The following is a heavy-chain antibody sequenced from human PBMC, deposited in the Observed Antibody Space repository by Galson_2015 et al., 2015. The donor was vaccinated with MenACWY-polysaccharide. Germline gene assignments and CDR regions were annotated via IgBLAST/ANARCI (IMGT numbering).Heavy chain of an antibody. CDR2: LDGSGANT. J-gene: IGHJ5*01. D-gene: IGHD4-23*01. V-gene: IGHV3-23*01. CDR1: GFTFSNYW. Sequence: SLRLSCAASGFTFSNYWMNWVRQAPGKGLEWVSTLDGSGANTYYADSVRGRFTISRDNSKKMLYLQMNSLRAEDTALYYCAKDASNSWFDSWGQGTLVTVSS. CDR3: AKDASNSWFDS.